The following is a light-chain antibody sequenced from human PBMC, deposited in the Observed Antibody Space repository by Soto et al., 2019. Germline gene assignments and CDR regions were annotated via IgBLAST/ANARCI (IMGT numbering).Light chain of an antibody. CDR3: QQRSSWPLLWT. CDR1: QSVSSY. CDR2: DAS. V-gene: IGKV3-11*01. J-gene: IGKJ4*01. Sequence: EIVLTQSPATLSLSPGERATLSCRASQSVSSYLAWYQQKPGQAPRLLIYDASNRATGIPARFSGSGSGTDFTLTISSLEPEDFAVYYWQQRSSWPLLWTFGGGTKVEIK.